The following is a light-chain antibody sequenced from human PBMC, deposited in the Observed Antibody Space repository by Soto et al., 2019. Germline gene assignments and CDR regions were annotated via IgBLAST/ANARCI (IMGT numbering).Light chain of an antibody. J-gene: IGKJ4*01. CDR2: DAS. Sequence: EIVLTQSPATLSLSPGERATLSCRASQSVNKYLAWYQHKSGQIPRLLIYDASNRASGIPARFSGSWSGTDFTLTISSLEPEDFAVYYCQHRSNWRGTFGGGTKVEIK. CDR1: QSVNKY. CDR3: QHRSNWRGT. V-gene: IGKV3-11*01.